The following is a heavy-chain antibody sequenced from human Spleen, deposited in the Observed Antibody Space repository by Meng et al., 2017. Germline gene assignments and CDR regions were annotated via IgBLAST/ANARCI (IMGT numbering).Heavy chain of an antibody. CDR2: ISSGGVYT. D-gene: IGHD3-10*01. Sequence: GGSLRLSCAASGFTFSSYAMHWVRQAPGKGLEWVSSISSGGVYTYYAESVKGRFTISRDISRNTLYLQMNNVRADDTAVYFCAKGHLGQARLGVEDWGQGTLVTVSS. J-gene: IGHJ4*02. CDR1: GFTFSSYA. CDR3: AKGHLGQARLGVED. V-gene: IGHV3-23*01.